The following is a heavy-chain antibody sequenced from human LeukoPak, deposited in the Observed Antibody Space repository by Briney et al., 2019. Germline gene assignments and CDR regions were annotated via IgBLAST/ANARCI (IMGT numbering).Heavy chain of an antibody. D-gene: IGHD6-19*01. V-gene: IGHV3-74*01. J-gene: IGHJ4*02. CDR3: AKAPSIAVADTFDY. CDR2: INGDESIR. CDR1: GFTFSNYW. Sequence: GGSLRLSCTASGFTFSNYWMHWVRQVPGKGLIWVSRINGDESIRDYADSVRGRFTISRDNAKNTLYLQMNSLRAEDTALYYCAKAPSIAVADTFDYWGQGTLITVSS.